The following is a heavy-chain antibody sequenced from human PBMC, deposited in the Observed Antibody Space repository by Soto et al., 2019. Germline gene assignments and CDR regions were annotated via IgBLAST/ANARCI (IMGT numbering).Heavy chain of an antibody. CDR2: INAGNGNT. V-gene: IGHV1-3*01. CDR3: ARVNWKDAFDI. D-gene: IGHD1-1*01. CDR1: GYTFTSYA. Sequence: QVQLVQSGAEVKKPGASVKVSCKASGYTFTSYAMHWVRQAPGQRLEWMGWINAGNGNTKYSQKFQGRVTITRDKSASTAYMEMSSLRSEDTAVYYCARVNWKDAFDIWGQGTMVTVSS. J-gene: IGHJ3*02.